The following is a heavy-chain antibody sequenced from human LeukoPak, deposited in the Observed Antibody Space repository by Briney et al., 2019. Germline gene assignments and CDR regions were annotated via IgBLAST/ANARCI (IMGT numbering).Heavy chain of an antibody. J-gene: IGHJ4*02. V-gene: IGHV4-30-2*01. CDR1: GGSISSGGYS. Sequence: PSQTLSLTCAVSGGSISSGGYSWSWLRQPPGKGLEWIGYIYHSGSTYYNPSLKSRVTISVDRSKNQFSLKPSSVTAADTAVYYCASNVDTAMAHLHPFDYWGQGTLVTVSS. D-gene: IGHD5-18*01. CDR2: IYHSGST. CDR3: ASNVDTAMAHLHPFDY.